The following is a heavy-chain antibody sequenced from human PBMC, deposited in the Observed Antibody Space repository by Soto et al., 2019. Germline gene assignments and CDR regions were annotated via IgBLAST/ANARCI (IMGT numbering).Heavy chain of an antibody. J-gene: IGHJ4*02. Sequence: QVQLVQSGAEVKKPGASVKVSCKASGYIFTNHYIHWVRQAPGQGLEWMGIINPSGGSTNYLQKFHARVTRTRDTSASTVYMELSSLRSEDTAVYLCARADYYESSGFYYDYWGQGALVTVSS. CDR1: GYIFTNHY. V-gene: IGHV1-46*01. CDR3: ARADYYESSGFYYDY. D-gene: IGHD3-22*01. CDR2: INPSGGST.